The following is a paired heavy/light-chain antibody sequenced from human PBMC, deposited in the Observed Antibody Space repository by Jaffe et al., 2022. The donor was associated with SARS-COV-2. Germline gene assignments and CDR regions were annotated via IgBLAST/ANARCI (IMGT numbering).Light chain of an antibody. J-gene: IGLJ3*02. CDR1: ISNLGTGHD. Sequence: QSVLTQPPSVSGAPGQRVTISCTGSISNLGTGHDVHWYQQLPGRAPKLLIYGNNNRPSGVPDRFSASRSGTSASLAITGLQAEDDADYYCQSYDSSLGGWVFGGGTKVTVL. CDR3: QSYDSSLGGWV. V-gene: IGLV1-40*01. CDR2: GNN.
Heavy chain of an antibody. CDR2: VNHSGST. D-gene: IGHD3-10*01. J-gene: IGHJ5*02. V-gene: IGHV4-34*01. Sequence: QVQLQQWGAGLLKPAETLSLTCAVYGGSFRSYYWSWIRQPPGKGLEWIGEVNHSGSTNYNPSLKSRVIISVDTSNNQVSLKLNSVTAADTAVYYCARGLTLLRGVTAWFDPWGQGTLVTVSS. CDR1: GGSFRSYY. CDR3: ARGLTLLRGVTAWFDP.